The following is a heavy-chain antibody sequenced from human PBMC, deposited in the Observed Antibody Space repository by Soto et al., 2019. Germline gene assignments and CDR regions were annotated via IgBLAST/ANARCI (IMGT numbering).Heavy chain of an antibody. Sequence: SLNCVVPDYSISSNNYWGWIRQPPGKGLECIGSIHHSGSTYYSPSLNSRVTVSLDTSKNQFSLKLSSVNAADTAVYYCARMSVEMATTYYFDSWGQGALVTVSS. V-gene: IGHV4-38-2*01. J-gene: IGHJ4*02. CDR3: ARMSVEMATTYYFDS. CDR2: IHHSGST. D-gene: IGHD5-12*01. CDR1: DYSISSNNY.